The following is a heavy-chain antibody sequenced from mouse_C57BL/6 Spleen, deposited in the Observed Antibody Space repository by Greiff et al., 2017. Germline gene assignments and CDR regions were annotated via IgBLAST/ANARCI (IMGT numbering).Heavy chain of an antibody. J-gene: IGHJ1*03. D-gene: IGHD1-1*01. CDR1: GYAFSSYW. CDR3: ARGTTVVARSYWYFDV. Sequence: VQLQQSGAELVKPGASVKISCKASGYAFSSYWMNWVKQRPGKGLEWIGQIYPGDGDTNYNGKFKGKATLTADKSSSTAYMQLSSLTSEDSAVYFCARGTTVVARSYWYFDVWGTGTTVTVSS. CDR2: IYPGDGDT. V-gene: IGHV1-80*01.